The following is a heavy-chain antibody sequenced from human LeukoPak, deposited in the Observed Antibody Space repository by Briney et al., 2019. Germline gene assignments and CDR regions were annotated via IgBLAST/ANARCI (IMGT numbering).Heavy chain of an antibody. V-gene: IGHV1-18*04. D-gene: IGHD6-13*01. CDR2: ISAQNGNT. CDR3: ARTTEAHSWRTRYHDYYMDV. CDR1: GYTFTSYY. J-gene: IGHJ6*03. Sequence: ASVKVSCKASGYTFTSYYMHWLRQAPGQGLEWMGWISAQNGNTNYMQQFLGRVTMTRDTSASTVYMELRSLKSDDTAVYYCARTTEAHSWRTRYHDYYMDVWGKGTTVTVSS.